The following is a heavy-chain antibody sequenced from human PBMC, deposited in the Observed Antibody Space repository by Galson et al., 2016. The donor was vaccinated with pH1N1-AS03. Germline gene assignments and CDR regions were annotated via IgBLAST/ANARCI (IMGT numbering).Heavy chain of an antibody. Sequence: PALVKPTQTLTLTCSLSGFSVTKSGMRVSWLRQSPGKALEWLARLDWDDDKVYRPSLQTRLAITMDTSRNQVVLPMTNMGPADTATDFGARSPSLVSESFDLWCKGMRFPVSS. CDR2: LDWDDDK. J-gene: IGHJ3*01. V-gene: IGHV2-70*04. CDR1: GFSVTKSGMR. D-gene: IGHD6-6*01. CDR3: ARSPSLVSESFDL.